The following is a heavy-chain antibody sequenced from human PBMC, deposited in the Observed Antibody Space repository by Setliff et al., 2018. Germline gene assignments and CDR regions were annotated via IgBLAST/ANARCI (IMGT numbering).Heavy chain of an antibody. CDR2: ISSSSSTI. Sequence: HPGGSLRLSCAASGFTFSNYDINWVRQAPGKGLEWVSYISSSSSTIYYADSVKGRFTISRDNAKNSLYLQMNSLRAEDTAVYYCARDGVYYYGSGTNYNTVSFDNWGRGTLVTVSS. V-gene: IGHV3-48*01. CDR1: GFTFSNYD. CDR3: ARDGVYYYGSGTNYNTVSFDN. J-gene: IGHJ4*02. D-gene: IGHD3-10*01.